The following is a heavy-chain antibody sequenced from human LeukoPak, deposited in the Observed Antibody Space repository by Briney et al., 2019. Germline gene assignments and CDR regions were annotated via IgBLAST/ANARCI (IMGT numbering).Heavy chain of an antibody. V-gene: IGHV3-11*01. CDR2: ISSSTRTI. CDR3: AREGTGHSCAYGYLDL. Sequence: GGSLRLSCAASGFTFSDYYMTWVRQAPGKGLEWLSYISSSTRTIYYADSVKGRFTISRDNTKESLSLQMDSLTAEDTAVYYCAREGTGHSCAYGYLDLWGRGTLVTVSS. J-gene: IGHJ2*01. D-gene: IGHD5-18*01. CDR1: GFTFSDYY.